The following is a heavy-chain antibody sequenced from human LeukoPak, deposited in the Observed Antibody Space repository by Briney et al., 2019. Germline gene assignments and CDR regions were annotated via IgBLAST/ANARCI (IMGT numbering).Heavy chain of an antibody. Sequence: ASVKVSCKASGYTFTSYGISWVRQAPGQGREWRGWISAYNGNTNYAQKLQGRVTMTTDTSTSTAYMELRSLRSDDTAVYYCARELRRTGAFDIWGQGTMVTVSS. D-gene: IGHD1-1*01. CDR2: ISAYNGNT. CDR3: ARELRRTGAFDI. V-gene: IGHV1-18*01. CDR1: GYTFTSYG. J-gene: IGHJ3*02.